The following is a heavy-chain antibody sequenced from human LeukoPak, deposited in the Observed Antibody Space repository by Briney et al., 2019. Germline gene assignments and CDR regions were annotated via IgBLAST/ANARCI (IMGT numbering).Heavy chain of an antibody. J-gene: IGHJ6*03. D-gene: IGHD6-13*01. V-gene: IGHV4-61*02. CDR2: IYTRGST. CDR1: GGSISSGSYY. Sequence: SQTLSLTCTVSGGSISSGSYYWTWIRQPAGKGLEWVGRIYTRGSTNYNPSLKSRVTISVDTSKNQFSLKLSSVTAADTAVYYCARVVGLTGYSSSWYSGYYYYMDVWGKGTTVTVSS. CDR3: ARVVGLTGYSSSWYSGYYYYMDV.